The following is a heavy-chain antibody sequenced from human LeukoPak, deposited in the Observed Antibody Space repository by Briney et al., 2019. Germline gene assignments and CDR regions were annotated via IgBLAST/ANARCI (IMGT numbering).Heavy chain of an antibody. CDR3: ARSPTMVRGVPYYYYGMDV. V-gene: IGHV4-59*01. CDR2: IYYSGST. CDR1: GGSISSYY. D-gene: IGHD3-10*01. Sequence: SETLSLTCTVSGGSISSYYWSWIRQPPGKGLEWIGYIYYSGSTNYNPSLKSRVTISVDTSKNQFSLKLSSVTAADTAVYYCARSPTMVRGVPYYYYGMDVWGQGTTVTVSS. J-gene: IGHJ6*02.